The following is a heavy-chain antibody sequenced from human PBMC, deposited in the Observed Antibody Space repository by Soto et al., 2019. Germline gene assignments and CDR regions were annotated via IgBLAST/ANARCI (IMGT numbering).Heavy chain of an antibody. Sequence: SLTISCAASGFTFSSYGMHLVRQAPGKGLEWVAVISYDGSNKYYADSVKGRFTISRDNSKNTLYLQMNSLRAEDTAVYYCAKDPRRKITFGGGAWFDPWGQGTLVTVSS. CDR3: AKDPRRKITFGGGAWFDP. D-gene: IGHD3-16*01. CDR2: ISYDGSNK. V-gene: IGHV3-30*18. J-gene: IGHJ5*02. CDR1: GFTFSSYG.